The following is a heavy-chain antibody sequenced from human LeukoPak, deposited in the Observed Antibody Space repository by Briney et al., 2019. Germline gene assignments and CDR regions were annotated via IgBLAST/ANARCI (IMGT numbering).Heavy chain of an antibody. Sequence: GSLRLSCAASGFTFSSYAMSWVRQAPGKGLEWVSAISGSGGSTYYADSVKGRFTISRDNSKNTLYLQMNSLRAEDTAVYYCAEHVDDYGDSCFDYWGQGTLVTVSS. CDR1: GFTFSSYA. CDR3: AEHVDDYGDSCFDY. D-gene: IGHD4-17*01. CDR2: ISGSGGST. J-gene: IGHJ4*02. V-gene: IGHV3-23*01.